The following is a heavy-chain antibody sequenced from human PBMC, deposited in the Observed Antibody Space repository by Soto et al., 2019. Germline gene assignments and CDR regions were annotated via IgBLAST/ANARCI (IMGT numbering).Heavy chain of an antibody. CDR3: ARQILSYYDSLTGYRYYFDY. CDR2: IYYSGST. CDR1: GGSISSSSYY. Sequence: SETLSLTCTVSGGSISSSSYYWGWIRQPPGKGLEWIWSIYYSGSTYYNPSLKSRVTISVDTSKNQFSLKLSSVTAADTAVYYCARQILSYYDSLTGYRYYFDYWGQGTLVT. D-gene: IGHD3-9*01. J-gene: IGHJ4*02. V-gene: IGHV4-39*01.